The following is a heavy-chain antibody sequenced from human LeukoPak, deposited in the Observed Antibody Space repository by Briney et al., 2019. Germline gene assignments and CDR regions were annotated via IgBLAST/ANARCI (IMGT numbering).Heavy chain of an antibody. D-gene: IGHD6-19*01. CDR1: GFSFIHNG. V-gene: IGHV3-30*02. CDR2: IRFDESDK. CDR3: ARDLRAVAGTASAFDY. Sequence: GGSLRLSCEASGFSFIHNGMHWVRQAPGKGLEWLAFIRFDESDKFYADSVKGRFTISRDISKNTLFLQMNSLTVEDTAVYYCARDLRAVAGTASAFDYWGQGTLVTVSS. J-gene: IGHJ4*02.